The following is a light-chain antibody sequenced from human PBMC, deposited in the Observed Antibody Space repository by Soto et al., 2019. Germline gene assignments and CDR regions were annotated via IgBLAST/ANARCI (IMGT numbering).Light chain of an antibody. V-gene: IGKV3-20*01. CDR3: QHYSDSTWT. CDR1: QAIRSTC. J-gene: IGKJ1*01. CDR2: GAS. Sequence: EIVLTQSPGTLSLSPGEGATLSCRASQAIRSTCLVWYQKKPGQAPRLLMYGASTRASGFPDRFSGRGFETDFTLTISDVEPEDFAVYYCQHYSDSTWTFAQGTRVEI.